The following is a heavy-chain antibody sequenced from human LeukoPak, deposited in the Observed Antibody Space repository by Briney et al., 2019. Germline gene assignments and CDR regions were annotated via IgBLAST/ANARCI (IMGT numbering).Heavy chain of an antibody. D-gene: IGHD3-10*01. CDR3: AKGSPDGSGTYYNDSPGY. V-gene: IGHV1-18*01. J-gene: IGHJ4*02. CDR1: GYTFSSYG. CDR2: ISAYNGNT. Sequence: GASVKVSCKASGYTFSSYGISWVRQAPGQGLEWMGWISAYNGNTNYRQKLQGRVTMTTDTSTSTAYMDLRSLRSDDTAIYYCAKGSPDGSGTYYNDSPGYWGQGTLVTVSS.